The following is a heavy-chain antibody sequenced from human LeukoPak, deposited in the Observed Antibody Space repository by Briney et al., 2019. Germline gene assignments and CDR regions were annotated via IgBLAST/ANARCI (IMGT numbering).Heavy chain of an antibody. V-gene: IGHV4-59*01. Sequence: KTSETLSLTCTVSGGSISSYYWSWIRQPPGKGLEWIGYIYYSGSTNYNPSLKSRVTISVDTSKNQFSLKLSSVTAADTAVYYCARVASSLWDAFDIWGQGTMVTVSS. J-gene: IGHJ3*02. CDR1: GGSISSYY. CDR3: ARVASSLWDAFDI. CDR2: IYYSGST. D-gene: IGHD5-18*01.